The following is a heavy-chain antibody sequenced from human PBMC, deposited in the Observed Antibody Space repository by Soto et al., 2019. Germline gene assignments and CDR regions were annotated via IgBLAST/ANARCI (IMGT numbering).Heavy chain of an antibody. J-gene: IGHJ4*02. Sequence: GASVKVSCKASGGTLSSYAISWVRQAPGQGLEWMGGIIPIFGTANYAQKFQGRVTITADESTSTAYMELSSLRSEDTAVYYCARGGLGGNFDFDYWGQGTLVTVSS. D-gene: IGHD3-16*01. CDR3: ARGGLGGNFDFDY. V-gene: IGHV1-69*13. CDR1: GGTLSSYA. CDR2: IIPIFGTA.